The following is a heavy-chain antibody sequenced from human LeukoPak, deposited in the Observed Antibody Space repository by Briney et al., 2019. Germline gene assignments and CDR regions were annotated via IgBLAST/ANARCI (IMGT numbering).Heavy chain of an antibody. D-gene: IGHD4-17*01. CDR1: GFSVSSNY. V-gene: IGHV3-33*08. CDR2: IWYDGSNK. Sequence: PGGSLRLSCAASGFSVSSNYMSWVRQAPGKGVEWVAVIWYDGSNKFYADSVKGRFTISRDNSNNTLYLQMNSLRAEDTAVFYCARAPDYAITFDYWGQGTLVTVSS. J-gene: IGHJ4*02. CDR3: ARAPDYAITFDY.